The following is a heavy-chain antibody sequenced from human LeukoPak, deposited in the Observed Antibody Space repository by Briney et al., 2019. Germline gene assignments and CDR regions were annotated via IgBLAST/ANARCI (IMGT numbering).Heavy chain of an antibody. CDR2: IKQDGSEK. V-gene: IGHV3-7*03. J-gene: IGHJ4*02. CDR1: GFTFDNYA. CDR3: ARDHERVAVPDY. D-gene: IGHD6-19*01. Sequence: GGSLRLSCTASGFTFDNYAMIWVRQAPGKGLEWVANIKQDGSEKYYVDSVKGRFTISRDNAKNSLYLQMNSLRAEDTAVYYCARDHERVAVPDYWGQGTLVTVSS.